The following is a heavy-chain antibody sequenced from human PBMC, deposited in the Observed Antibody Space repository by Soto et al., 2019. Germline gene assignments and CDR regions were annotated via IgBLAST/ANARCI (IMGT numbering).Heavy chain of an antibody. J-gene: IGHJ5*02. CDR3: ARDSLQWLEYSFDP. V-gene: IGHV1-18*04. CDR1: GYTFTSCG. CDR2: ISAYNGNT. D-gene: IGHD6-19*01. Sequence: GASVKVSCKASGYTFTSCGISWVRQAPGQGLEWMGWISAYNGNTNYAQKLQGRVTMTTDTSTSTAYMELRSLRSDDTAVYYCARDSLQWLEYSFDPWGQGTLVTVSS.